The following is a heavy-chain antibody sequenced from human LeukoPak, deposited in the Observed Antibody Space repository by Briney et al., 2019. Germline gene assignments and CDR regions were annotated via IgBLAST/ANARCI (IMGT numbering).Heavy chain of an antibody. CDR2: MNPNSANT. D-gene: IGHD3-22*01. V-gene: IGHV1-8*01. J-gene: IGHJ4*02. CDR3: TRSASSGYGDLDY. CDR1: GYTFSSND. Sequence: ASVKVSCKASGYTFSSNDFHWVRQSPGQGLEWMGWMNPNSANTGYAQKFQGRVSITRDTSLRTAYLELRSLTSEDTAVYYCTRSASSGYGDLDYWGQGTLVTVSS.